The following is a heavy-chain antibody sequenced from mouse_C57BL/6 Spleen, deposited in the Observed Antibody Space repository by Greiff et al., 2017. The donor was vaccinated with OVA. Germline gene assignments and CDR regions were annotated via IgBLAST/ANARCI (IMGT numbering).Heavy chain of an antibody. J-gene: IGHJ1*03. CDR3: ARYYCGTYWYFDV. V-gene: IGHV1-80*01. CDR1: GYAFSSYW. D-gene: IGHD1-1*01. Sequence: QVQLQQSGAELVKPGASVKISCKASGYAFSSYWMNWVKQRPGKGLEWIGQIYPGDGDTNYNGKYYGKATLTADKSSSTAYMQLSSLTSEDSAVYFCARYYCGTYWYFDVWGTGTTVTVSS. CDR2: IYPGDGDT.